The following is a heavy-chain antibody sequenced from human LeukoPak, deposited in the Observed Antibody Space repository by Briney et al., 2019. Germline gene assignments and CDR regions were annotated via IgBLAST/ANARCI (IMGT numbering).Heavy chain of an antibody. CDR2: IYSGGSX. CDR3: ASSSWFSSFDY. D-gene: IGHD6-13*01. Sequence: GGSLRLSCAASGFTVSSNYMSWVRQAPGKGLXXVSVIYSGGSXXXAXXXXGRFTISXXXSKNTLYLQMNSLRAEDTAVYYCASSSWFSSFDYWGQGTLVTVSS. CDR1: GFTVSSNY. J-gene: IGHJ4*02. V-gene: IGHV3-53*01.